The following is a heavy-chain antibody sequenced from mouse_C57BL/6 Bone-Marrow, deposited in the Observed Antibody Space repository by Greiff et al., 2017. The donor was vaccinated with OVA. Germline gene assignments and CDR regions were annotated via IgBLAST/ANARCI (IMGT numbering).Heavy chain of an antibody. CDR3: ARGSYGTWFAY. Sequence: EVKLQESGPGLVKPSQSLSLTCSVTGYSITSGYYWNWIRQFPGNKLEWMGYISYDGSNNYNPSLKNRISITRDTSKNQFFLKLNSVTTEDTATYYCARGSYGTWFAYWGQGTLVTVSA. D-gene: IGHD1-1*01. CDR1: GYSITSGYY. CDR2: ISYDGSN. V-gene: IGHV3-6*01. J-gene: IGHJ3*01.